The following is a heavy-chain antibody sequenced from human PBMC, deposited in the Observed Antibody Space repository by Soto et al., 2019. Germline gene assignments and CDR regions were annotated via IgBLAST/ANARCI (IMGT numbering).Heavy chain of an antibody. Sequence: ASVKVSCKASGYTFTSQNMHWVRQAPGQGLEWMGVINPSIGTTTYAQKFQGRVTMTSDTSTSSVYMEVSSLRSEDTAVYYCISTLGARFDYWGQGTLVTRLL. V-gene: IGHV1-46*03. CDR2: INPSIGTT. D-gene: IGHD1-26*01. CDR1: GYTFTSQN. J-gene: IGHJ4*02. CDR3: ISTLGARFDY.